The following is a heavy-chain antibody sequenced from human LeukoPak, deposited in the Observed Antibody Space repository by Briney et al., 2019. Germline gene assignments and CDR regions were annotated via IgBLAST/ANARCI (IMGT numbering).Heavy chain of an antibody. CDR2: ISAYNGIT. Sequence: ASVKVSCKASGYTFTSYGISWVRQAPGQGLEWMGWISAYNGITNYAQKLQGRVTMTTDTSTSTAYMELRSLRSDDTAVYYCARDRKVGATLWRTDYWGQGTLVTVSS. V-gene: IGHV1-18*01. J-gene: IGHJ4*02. CDR3: ARDRKVGATLWRTDY. D-gene: IGHD1-26*01. CDR1: GYTFTSYG.